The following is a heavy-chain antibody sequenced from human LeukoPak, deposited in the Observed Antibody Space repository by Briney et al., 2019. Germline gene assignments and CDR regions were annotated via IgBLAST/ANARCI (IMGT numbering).Heavy chain of an antibody. Sequence: SETLSLTCTVSGGSVSSGIYYWSWIRQPPRKGLDWIGYIYYSGSTNYNPSLKSRVTISVDTSKDQFSLKLSSVTAADTAVYYCAGGRDGYNYNWFDPWGQGTLVTVSS. CDR3: AGGRDGYNYNWFDP. V-gene: IGHV4-61*01. D-gene: IGHD5-24*01. CDR1: GGSVSSGIYY. CDR2: IYYSGST. J-gene: IGHJ5*02.